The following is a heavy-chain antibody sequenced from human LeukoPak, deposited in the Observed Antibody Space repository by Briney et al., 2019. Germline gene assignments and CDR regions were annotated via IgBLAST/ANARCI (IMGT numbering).Heavy chain of an antibody. CDR3: ARDLDYYDSSGYLYY. Sequence: GGSLRLSCAASGFTFSSYSMNWVRQAPGKGLEWVSSISSSSSYIYYADSVKGRFTISRDNAKNSLYLQMNSLRAEDTAVYYCARDLDYYDSSGYLYYWGQGTLVTVSS. D-gene: IGHD3-22*01. V-gene: IGHV3-21*01. CDR1: GFTFSSYS. CDR2: ISSSSSYI. J-gene: IGHJ4*02.